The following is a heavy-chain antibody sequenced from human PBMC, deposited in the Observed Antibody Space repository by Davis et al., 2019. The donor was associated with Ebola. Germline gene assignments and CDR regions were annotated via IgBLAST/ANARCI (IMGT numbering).Heavy chain of an antibody. CDR3: ARSRWQEGYFDY. V-gene: IGHV3-30*03. Sequence: GESLKISCAASGFTFSSYWMSWVRQAPGKGLEWVAVISYDGSNKYYADSVKGRFTISRDNSKNTLYLQMNSLRAEDTAVYYCARSRWQEGYFDYWGQGTLVTVSS. D-gene: IGHD5-24*01. CDR1: GFTFSSYW. J-gene: IGHJ4*02. CDR2: ISYDGSNK.